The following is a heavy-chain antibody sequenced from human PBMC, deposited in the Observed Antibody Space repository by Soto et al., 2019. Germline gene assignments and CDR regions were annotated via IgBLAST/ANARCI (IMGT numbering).Heavy chain of an antibody. Sequence: QVQLVESGGAGVQPGTSLRLSCTASGFSFSSYRMHWVRQAPGNGLEWVAIIWYDGSHKFYVDSMKGPFAVSRDNSKNTVYLQMNSLTGDDTAVDYCARPRYSGDYPDALEIWGRGTLVTISS. J-gene: IGHJ3*02. CDR2: IWYDGSHK. CDR1: GFSFSSYR. V-gene: IGHV3-33*01. CDR3: ARPRYSGDYPDALEI. D-gene: IGHD5-12*01.